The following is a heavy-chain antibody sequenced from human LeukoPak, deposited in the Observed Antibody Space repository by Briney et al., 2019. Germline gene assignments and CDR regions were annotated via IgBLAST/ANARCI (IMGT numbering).Heavy chain of an antibody. J-gene: IGHJ5*02. D-gene: IGHD3-3*01. CDR1: GGSIGSGTYY. V-gene: IGHV4-61*02. CDR2: IYTSGST. Sequence: SETLSLTCTVSGGSIGSGTYYWNWIRQPAGKGLEWIGRIYTSGSTDYNPSLKSRVTISVDTSTNQFSLKLSSVTAADTAVYYCARDSDFWSGYRAYNWFDPWGQGTLVTVSS. CDR3: ARDSDFWSGYRAYNWFDP.